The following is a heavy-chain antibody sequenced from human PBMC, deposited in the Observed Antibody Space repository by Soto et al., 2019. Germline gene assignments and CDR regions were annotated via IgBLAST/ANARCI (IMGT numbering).Heavy chain of an antibody. CDR3: ARGGYHGSGSYYNVENTDAFDL. CDR1: GGTFSSYT. J-gene: IGHJ3*01. Sequence: QVQLVQSGAEVKKPGSSVKVSCKASGGTFSSYTISWVRQAPGQGLEWMGRIIPILGIANYAQKFQGRVTITADKSTRTADMELSSLRAEETAVYYCARGGYHGSGSYYNVENTDAFDLWGQGTMVTVSS. V-gene: IGHV1-69*02. D-gene: IGHD3-10*01. CDR2: IIPILGIA.